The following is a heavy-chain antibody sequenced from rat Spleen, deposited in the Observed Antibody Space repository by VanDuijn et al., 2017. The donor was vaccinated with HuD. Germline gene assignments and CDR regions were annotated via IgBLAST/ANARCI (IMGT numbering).Heavy chain of an antibody. J-gene: IGHJ3*01. CDR3: ATAGTRISRFAY. CDR2: ISPTGRST. D-gene: IGHD1-4*01. CDR1: GFTFSNYG. V-gene: IGHV5-19*01. Sequence: EVQLVESGGGLVQPGRSLKLSCAASGFTFSNYGMHWIRQAPTKGLEWVASISPTGRSTSYRDSGQGLFTIYRDNATSTLCLHMDSLRSEDTATYYCATAGTRISRFAYWCEGTLVTVSS.